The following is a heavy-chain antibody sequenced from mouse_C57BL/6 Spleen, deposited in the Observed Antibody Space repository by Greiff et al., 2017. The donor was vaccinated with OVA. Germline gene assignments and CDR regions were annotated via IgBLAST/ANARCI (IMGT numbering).Heavy chain of an antibody. J-gene: IGHJ2*01. V-gene: IGHV1-53*01. CDR1: GYTFTSYW. CDR3: ARGPITTVVATDY. CDR2: INPSNGGT. D-gene: IGHD1-1*01. Sequence: VKLQQPGTELVKPGASVKLSCKASGYTFTSYWMHWVKQRPGQGLEWIGNINPSNGGTNYNEKFKSKATLTVDKSSSTAYMQLSSLTSEDSAVYYCARGPITTVVATDYWGQGTTLTVSS.